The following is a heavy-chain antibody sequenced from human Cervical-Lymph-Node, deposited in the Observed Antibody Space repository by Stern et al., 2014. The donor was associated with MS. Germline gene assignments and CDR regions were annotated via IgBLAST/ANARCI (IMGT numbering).Heavy chain of an antibody. Sequence: QMQLQESGPGLVKPSQILSLTCTVSGGSISSGTYYWSRIRQHQGKGLEGIGYIDYRGRTYYNPSHTRRVTITVDTAKSQFSLMLSSVTAADTAVYYCARGYCNGGSCYSADWFDPWGQGTLVTVSS. CDR2: IDYRGRT. J-gene: IGHJ5*02. CDR1: GGSISSGTYY. V-gene: IGHV4-31*03. CDR3: ARGYCNGGSCYSADWFDP. D-gene: IGHD2-15*01.